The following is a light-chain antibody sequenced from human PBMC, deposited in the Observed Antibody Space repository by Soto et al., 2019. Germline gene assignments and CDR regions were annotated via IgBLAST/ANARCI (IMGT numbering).Light chain of an antibody. J-gene: IGKJ1*01. V-gene: IGKV3-20*01. CDR1: QSVGDTF. CDR2: GVS. CDR3: GQFVSSPPRT. Sequence: EIVLTQSPGTLSLSPGEKATLSCRASQSVGDTFLSWYQQKPGLAPRLLIYGVSNRATGIPDRFSGSGSGTDFSLTISRLEPEDFALYYCGQFVSSPPRTFGQGTKVEIK.